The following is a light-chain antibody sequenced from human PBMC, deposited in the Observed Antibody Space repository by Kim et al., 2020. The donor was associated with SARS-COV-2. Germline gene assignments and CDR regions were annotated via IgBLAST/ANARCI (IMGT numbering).Light chain of an antibody. CDR3: QAWDSSTPVV. V-gene: IGLV3-1*01. CDR1: KLGDKY. J-gene: IGLJ2*01. CDR2: QDS. Sequence: SYELTQPPSVSVSPGQTASITCSGDKLGDKYACWYQQKPGQSPVLVIYQDSKRPSGIPERFSGSNSGNTATLTISGTQAMDEADYYCQAWDSSTPVVFGG.